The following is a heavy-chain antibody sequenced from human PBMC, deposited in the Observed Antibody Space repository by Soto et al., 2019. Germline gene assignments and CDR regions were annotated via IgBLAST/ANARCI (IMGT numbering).Heavy chain of an antibody. J-gene: IGHJ4*02. D-gene: IGHD6-13*01. V-gene: IGHV1-8*01. Sequence: QVQLVQSGAEVKKPGASVKVSCKASGYTFTSYDINWVRQATGQGLEWMGWMNPNSVSTVYAQKFQVRITITRITSISTAYMELSSMRSEDTAVYYCAREKSSWYDYWGQGTLVTVSS. CDR2: MNPNSVST. CDR3: AREKSSWYDY. CDR1: GYTFTSYD.